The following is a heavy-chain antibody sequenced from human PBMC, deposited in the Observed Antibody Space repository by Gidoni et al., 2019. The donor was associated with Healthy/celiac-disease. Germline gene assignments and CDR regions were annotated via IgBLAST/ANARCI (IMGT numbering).Heavy chain of an antibody. CDR1: GSTCSSYS. Sequence: EVQLVESGGGLVKPGGSLRLSCAASGSTCSSYSMNWVRQDPGKGLEWVSAISSSSSYIYYADAVKGRFTISRDNAKNSLYLQMNSLRAEDTAVYYCASSRGYSYGLFDYWGQGTLVTVSS. J-gene: IGHJ4*02. D-gene: IGHD5-18*01. CDR3: ASSRGYSYGLFDY. V-gene: IGHV3-21*01. CDR2: ISSSSSYI.